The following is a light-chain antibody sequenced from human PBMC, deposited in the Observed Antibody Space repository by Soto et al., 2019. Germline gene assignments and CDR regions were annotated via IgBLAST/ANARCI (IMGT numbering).Light chain of an antibody. V-gene: IGKV3-20*01. CDR3: QQYGSSPWIT. CDR1: QSISGNY. J-gene: IGKJ5*01. Sequence: EVVLTRSPGTLPLSPGERVTVSCRASQSISGNYLAWYQHKPAQAPRLXXSVTYASATGIPDRFSGSGSGTDLALTTSSLEPEDFAVYYCQQYGSSPWITFGQGTRLEIK. CDR2: VTY.